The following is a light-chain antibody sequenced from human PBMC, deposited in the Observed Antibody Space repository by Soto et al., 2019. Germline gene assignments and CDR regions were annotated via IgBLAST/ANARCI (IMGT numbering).Light chain of an antibody. CDR2: GAS. V-gene: IGKV3-20*01. J-gene: IGKJ4*01. CDR1: QSVSSNY. CDR3: QQYGTSPPLT. Sequence: EIVLTQSPGTLSLSPGERATLSCRASQSVSSNYLAWYQQKPGQAPRLLIYGASSRATGIPDRFSDSGSATDFTLTISRLEPEDFAVYYCQQYGTSPPLTFGGGTKVEI.